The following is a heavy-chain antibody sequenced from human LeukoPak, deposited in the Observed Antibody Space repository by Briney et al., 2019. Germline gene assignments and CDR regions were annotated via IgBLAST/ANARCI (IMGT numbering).Heavy chain of an antibody. CDR3: ARDGLPAVDRWFDP. CDR2: IYYNVAT. V-gene: IGHV4-39*02. Sequence: SEALSLTCTVSGGSISSSIYYWGWFRQPPGKGLEWIGSIYYNVATYYNSSLKSRVTISVDTSKNQFSLKLSSVTAADTAVYYCARDGLPAVDRWFDPWGQGTLVTVSS. CDR1: GGSISSSIYY. D-gene: IGHD3-22*01. J-gene: IGHJ5*02.